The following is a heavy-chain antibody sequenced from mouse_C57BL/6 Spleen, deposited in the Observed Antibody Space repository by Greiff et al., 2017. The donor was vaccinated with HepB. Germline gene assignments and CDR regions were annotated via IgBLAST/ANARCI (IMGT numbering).Heavy chain of an antibody. Sequence: QVQLQQSGAELARPGASVKLSCKASGYTFTSYGISWVKQRTGQGLEWIGEIYPRSGNTYYNEKFKGKATLTADKSSSTAYMELRSLTSEDSAVYFCARIFSTVVYPYCFDYWGQGTTLTVSS. D-gene: IGHD1-1*01. J-gene: IGHJ2*01. CDR3: ARIFSTVVYPYCFDY. CDR2: IYPRSGNT. V-gene: IGHV1-81*01. CDR1: GYTFTSYG.